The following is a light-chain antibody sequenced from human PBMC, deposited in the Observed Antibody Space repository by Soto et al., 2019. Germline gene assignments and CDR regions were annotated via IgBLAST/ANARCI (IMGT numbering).Light chain of an antibody. CDR1: QIIKTFY. CDR2: GVY. Sequence: IVLTQSPGTLSLSPGETATLSCRASQIIKTFYFGWYQQRPGQSPRLLIYGVYSRATGTPDRFSGSGSGTDFTLTISRLEPEDSAVYYCQFYGSSLITFGHGTRLEIK. V-gene: IGKV3-20*01. CDR3: QFYGSSLIT. J-gene: IGKJ5*01.